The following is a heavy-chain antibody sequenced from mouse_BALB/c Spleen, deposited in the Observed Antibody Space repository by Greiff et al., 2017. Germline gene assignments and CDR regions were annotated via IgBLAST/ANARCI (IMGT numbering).Heavy chain of an antibody. V-gene: IGHV1-9*01. CDR3: ARAGNYRGGGYYAMDY. D-gene: IGHD2-14*01. Sequence: QVQLQQSGAELMKPGASVKLSCKATGFTFSSYWIEWVKQRPGHGLEWIGEILPGSGSTNYNEKFKGKATFTADTSSNTAYMQLSSLTSEDSAVYYCARAGNYRGGGYYAMDYWGQGTSVTVSS. J-gene: IGHJ4*01. CDR2: ILPGSGST. CDR1: GFTFSSYW.